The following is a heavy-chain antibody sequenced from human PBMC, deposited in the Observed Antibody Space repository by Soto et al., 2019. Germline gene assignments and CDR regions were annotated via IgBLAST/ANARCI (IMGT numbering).Heavy chain of an antibody. J-gene: IGHJ6*02. V-gene: IGHV3-23*01. D-gene: IGHD3-10*01. CDR1: GFTFSSYA. CDR2: VSAGGDMT. Sequence: DVQLLESGGHLVQPGGSLRLSCAASGFTFSSYAMSWVRQAPGKGLEWVSSVSAGGDMTYYSDSVKGRFTISRDNSNNALFLQMNSLRIEDTALYYCARGYRGGSGPPASYYYSGLDVWGQGTTVTVS. CDR3: ARGYRGGSGPPASYYYSGLDV.